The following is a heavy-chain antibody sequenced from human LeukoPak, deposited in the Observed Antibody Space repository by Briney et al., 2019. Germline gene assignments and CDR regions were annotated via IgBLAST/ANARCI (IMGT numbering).Heavy chain of an antibody. V-gene: IGHV3-53*01. Sequence: GGSLRLSCAASGFTVSSNYMSWVRQAPGKGLEWVSVIYSGGSTYYADSVKGRFTISRDNSKSTLYIQMNSLRAEDTAVYYCARRRDLYSGSYYPFDYWGQGTLVTVSS. CDR2: IYSGGST. D-gene: IGHD1-26*01. CDR1: GFTVSSNY. J-gene: IGHJ4*02. CDR3: ARRRDLYSGSYYPFDY.